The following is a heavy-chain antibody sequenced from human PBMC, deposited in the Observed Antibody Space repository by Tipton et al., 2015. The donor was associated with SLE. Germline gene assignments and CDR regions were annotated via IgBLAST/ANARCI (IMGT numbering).Heavy chain of an antibody. Sequence: SLRLSCAASGFTFPSYAIHWVRQAPGKGLEWVAVISFDGSNEYYADSVKGRFTISRDNSKNTLYLQMNSLRAEDTAVYYCAKEGKAFDIWGQGTVVTVS. CDR3: AKEGKAFDI. J-gene: IGHJ3*02. CDR1: GFTFPSYA. CDR2: ISFDGSNE. V-gene: IGHV3-30*18.